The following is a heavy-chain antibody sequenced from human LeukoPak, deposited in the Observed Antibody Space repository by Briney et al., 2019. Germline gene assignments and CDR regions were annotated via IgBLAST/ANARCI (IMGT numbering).Heavy chain of an antibody. Sequence: SETLSLTCAVYGGSFSGYYWSWLRQPPGKGLEWIGEINHSGSTNYNPSLKIRVTISVDTSKNQFSLKLSSVTAADTAVYYCALWDLSSGYLFDYWGQGTLVTVSS. J-gene: IGHJ4*02. CDR2: INHSGST. CDR1: GGSFSGYY. D-gene: IGHD3-22*01. CDR3: ALWDLSSGYLFDY. V-gene: IGHV4-34*01.